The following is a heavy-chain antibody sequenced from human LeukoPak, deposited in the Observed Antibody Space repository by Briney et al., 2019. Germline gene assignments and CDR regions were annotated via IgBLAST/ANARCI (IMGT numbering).Heavy chain of an antibody. CDR1: GFTVSSNY. V-gene: IGHV3-53*04. J-gene: IGHJ4*02. CDR2: VYSDGST. CDR3: ARDSGYYFGY. D-gene: IGHD1-26*01. Sequence: GGSLRLSCAASGFTVSSNYMSWVRQAPGKGLEWVSIVYSDGSTYYADSVKGRFTISRHNSRNTLYLQMNSLRAEDTAIYYCARDSGYYFGYWGQGSLVTVSS.